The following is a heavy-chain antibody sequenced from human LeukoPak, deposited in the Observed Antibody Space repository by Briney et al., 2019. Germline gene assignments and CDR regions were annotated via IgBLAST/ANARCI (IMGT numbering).Heavy chain of an antibody. D-gene: IGHD3-22*01. J-gene: IGHJ3*02. V-gene: IGHV4-39*07. CDR1: GGSISSSSYY. CDR2: IYYSGST. CDR3: ARDLISYDSSGYESPDAFDI. Sequence: SETLSLTCTVSGGSISSSSYYWGWIRQPPGKGLEWIGSIYYSGSTYYNPSLKSRVTISVDTSKNQFSLKLSSVTAADTAVYYCARDLISYDSSGYESPDAFDIWGQGTMVTVSS.